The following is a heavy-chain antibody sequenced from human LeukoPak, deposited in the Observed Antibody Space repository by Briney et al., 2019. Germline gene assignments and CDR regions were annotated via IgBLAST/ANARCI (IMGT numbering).Heavy chain of an antibody. CDR1: GFTFSSYW. V-gene: IGHV3-7*01. J-gene: IGHJ4*02. D-gene: IGHD3-22*01. Sequence: GGSLRLSCTASGFTFSSYWMSWVRQAPGKGLEWVANIKQDGSEKDYVDSVKGRFTISRDNAKNSLYLQMNSLRAEDTAVYYCAKDGIGAWYYDSSGFQSDWGQGTLVTVSS. CDR2: IKQDGSEK. CDR3: AKDGIGAWYYDSSGFQSD.